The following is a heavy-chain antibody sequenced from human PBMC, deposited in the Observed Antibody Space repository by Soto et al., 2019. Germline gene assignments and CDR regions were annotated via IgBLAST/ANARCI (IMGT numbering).Heavy chain of an antibody. V-gene: IGHV4-61*01. CDR1: GGSVSSGSYY. CDR3: ESGSKYSYGYAFDF. J-gene: IGHJ4*02. Sequence: QVHLQESGPGLVKPSETLSLSCTVSGGSVSSGSYYWTWVRQSPEKGLEWIGYIAPSGSSNYNPSRHSLVTISADTSKKQFTLNLSSVTDAVTAVYYCESGSKYSYGYAFDFWGQGIRVTVSS. CDR2: IAPSGSS. D-gene: IGHD5-18*01.